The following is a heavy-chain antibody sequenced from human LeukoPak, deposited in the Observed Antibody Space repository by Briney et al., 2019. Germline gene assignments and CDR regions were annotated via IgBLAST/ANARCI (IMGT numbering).Heavy chain of an antibody. V-gene: IGHV1-2*02. CDR2: INPTSGGT. J-gene: IGHJ4*02. Sequence: ASAKVSCKASGYNFTACYIHWVRQAPGQGLEWMGWINPTSGGTKYAQKFQGRVTMTWDTSISTAYMDLTRLRSDDTAVYFCARDPPRVGAPDYWGQGTLLTVSS. CDR1: GYNFTACY. CDR3: ARDPPRVGAPDY. D-gene: IGHD3-16*01.